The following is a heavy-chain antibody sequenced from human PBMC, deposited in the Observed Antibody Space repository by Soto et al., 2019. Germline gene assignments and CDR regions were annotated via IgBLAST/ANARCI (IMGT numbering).Heavy chain of an antibody. CDR3: AREFEDNWNYEDY. V-gene: IGHV4-4*07. J-gene: IGHJ4*02. D-gene: IGHD1-7*01. CDR2: MYSTGNT. CDR1: GGSISSYH. Sequence: SETLSLTCSVSGGSISSYHWSWIRQPAGKGLEWIGRMYSTGNTNYNPSLKSRVTVSIDTSKNQFFLRLNSVTAADSAVYYCAREFEDNWNYEDYWGQGTAVTVSS.